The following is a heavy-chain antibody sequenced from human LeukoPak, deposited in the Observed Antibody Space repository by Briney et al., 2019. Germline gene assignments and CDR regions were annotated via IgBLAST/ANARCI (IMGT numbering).Heavy chain of an antibody. J-gene: IGHJ4*02. CDR1: GYTFTGYY. Sequence: ASVKVSCKASGYTFTGYYMHWVRQAPGQGLEWMGWINPNSGGTNYAQKFQGRVTMTRDTSISTAYMELCRLRSDDTAVYYCARHTVTTNYFDYWGQGTLVTVSS. V-gene: IGHV1-2*02. D-gene: IGHD4-17*01. CDR3: ARHTVTTNYFDY. CDR2: INPNSGGT.